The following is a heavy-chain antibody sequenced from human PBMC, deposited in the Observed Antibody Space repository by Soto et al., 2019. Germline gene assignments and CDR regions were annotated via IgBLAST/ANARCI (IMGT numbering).Heavy chain of an antibody. CDR3: ARCGGECYFDY. CDR1: GFTFSSYS. Sequence: EVQLVESGGGLVKPGGSLRLSCAASGFTFSSYSMNWVRQAPGKGLEWVSSISSSSSYIYYADSVKGRFTISRDNAKNSLYLQMNRLRAEDTAVYYCARCGGECYFDYWGQGTLGNVSS. CDR2: ISSSSSYI. D-gene: IGHD2-21*01. V-gene: IGHV3-21*01. J-gene: IGHJ4*02.